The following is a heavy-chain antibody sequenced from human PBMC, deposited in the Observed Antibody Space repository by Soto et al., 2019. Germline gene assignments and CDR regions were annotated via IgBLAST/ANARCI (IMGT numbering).Heavy chain of an antibody. Sequence: SETLSLTCTVSGGSISSSSFHWGWIRQPPGKGLEWIGSIYYSGSTYYSPSLKSRVTISVDTSKNQFSLKLSSVTAADTAVYYCAGGPGVARNYWGQGTLVTVSS. CDR2: IYYSGST. J-gene: IGHJ4*02. D-gene: IGHD5-12*01. CDR1: GGSISSSSFH. V-gene: IGHV4-39*07. CDR3: AGGPGVARNY.